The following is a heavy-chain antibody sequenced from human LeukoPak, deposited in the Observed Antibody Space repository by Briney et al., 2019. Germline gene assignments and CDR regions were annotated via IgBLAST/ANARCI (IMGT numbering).Heavy chain of an antibody. CDR3: ARVSFSYSGYDPGSY. J-gene: IGHJ4*02. Sequence: GGSLRLSCAASGFTFSSYSMNWVRQAPGKGLEWASSISSSSSSYIYYADSVKGRFTISRDNAKNSLYLQMNSLRAEDTAVYYCARVSFSYSGYDPGSYWGQGTLVTVSS. CDR2: ISSSSSSYI. D-gene: IGHD5-12*01. V-gene: IGHV3-21*01. CDR1: GFTFSSYS.